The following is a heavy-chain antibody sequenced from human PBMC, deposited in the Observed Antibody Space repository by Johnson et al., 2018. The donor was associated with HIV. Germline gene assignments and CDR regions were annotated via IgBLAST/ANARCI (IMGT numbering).Heavy chain of an antibody. D-gene: IGHD6-13*01. CDR3: AKDSSSWTRGAFDI. J-gene: IGHJ3*02. Sequence: QLQLVESGGGVVQPGRSLRLSCAASGFTFSSHAMHWVRQAPGKGLAWVTFISNDGSNKYYADPVKGRFTISRDNSKNTLYLQMNSLRAEDTAVYYCAKDSSSWTRGAFDIWGQGTMVTVSS. CDR1: GFTFSSHA. V-gene: IGHV3-30*04. CDR2: ISNDGSNK.